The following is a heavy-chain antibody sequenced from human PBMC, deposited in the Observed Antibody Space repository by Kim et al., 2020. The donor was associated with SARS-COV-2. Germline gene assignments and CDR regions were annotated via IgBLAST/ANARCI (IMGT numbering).Heavy chain of an antibody. CDR2: IYYSGST. J-gene: IGHJ6*02. CDR3: ARHSDILTGYGYGMDV. CDR1: GGSISSSSYY. V-gene: IGHV4-39*01. Sequence: SETLSLTCTVSGGSISSSSYYWGWIRQPPGKGLEWIGSIYYSGSTYYNPSLKSRVTISVDTSKNQFSLKLSSVTAADTAVYYCARHSDILTGYGYGMDVWGQGTTVTVSS. D-gene: IGHD3-9*01.